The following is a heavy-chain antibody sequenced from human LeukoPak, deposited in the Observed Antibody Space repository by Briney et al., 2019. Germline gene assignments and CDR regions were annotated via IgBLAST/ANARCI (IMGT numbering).Heavy chain of an antibody. Sequence: SEILSLTCTVSGGSISSSGYYWGWIRQPPGKGLEWIGSIYYSGSTYYNPSLKSRVTISVDTSKDQFSLKLSSVTAADTAVYYCASEVITMVQGVMDYWGQGTLVTVSS. V-gene: IGHV4-39*01. CDR3: ASEVITMVQGVMDY. CDR2: IYYSGST. CDR1: GGSISSSGYY. J-gene: IGHJ4*02. D-gene: IGHD3-10*01.